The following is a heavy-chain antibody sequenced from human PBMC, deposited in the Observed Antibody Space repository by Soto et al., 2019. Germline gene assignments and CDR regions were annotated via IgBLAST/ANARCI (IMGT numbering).Heavy chain of an antibody. J-gene: IGHJ6*02. CDR1: GGSISSYY. Sequence: SLTCTVSGGSISSYYWSWIRQPPGKGLEWIGNISYTGSTNYNPSLKSRVSISVDTSKNQFSLKLTSVTAADTAVYYCARQDACSSSSCYFYRLHVWGQGT. D-gene: IGHD2-2*01. CDR3: ARQDACSSSSCYFYRLHV. CDR2: ISYTGST. V-gene: IGHV4-59*08.